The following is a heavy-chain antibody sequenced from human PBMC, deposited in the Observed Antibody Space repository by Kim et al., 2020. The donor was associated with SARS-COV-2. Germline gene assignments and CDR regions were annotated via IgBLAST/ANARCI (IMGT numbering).Heavy chain of an antibody. CDR1: GFTFSSYW. CDR2: IKGDGSDT. V-gene: IGHV3-74*01. CDR3: ARGSFQQGFDP. Sequence: GGSLRLSCEASGFTFSSYWMNWVRQGPGKGLVWVSRIKGDGSDTHYADFVKGRFTISRDNAKNTLHLQLNSLGVEDTATYYCARGSFQQGFDPWGLGTLVTVSS. J-gene: IGHJ5*02. D-gene: IGHD6-13*01.